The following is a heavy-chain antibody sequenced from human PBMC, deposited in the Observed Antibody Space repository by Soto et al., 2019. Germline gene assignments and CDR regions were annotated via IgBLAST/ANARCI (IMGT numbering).Heavy chain of an antibody. CDR1: GFTFSSYG. CDR3: ARDAHCSSTSCYEGSYYYYGMDV. D-gene: IGHD2-2*01. CDR2: IWYDGSNK. V-gene: IGHV3-33*01. Sequence: PGGSLRLSCAASGFTFSSYGMHWVRQAPGKGLEWVAVIWYDGSNKYYADSVKGRFTISRDNSKNTLYLQMNSLRAEDTAVYYCARDAHCSSTSCYEGSYYYYGMDVWGQGTTVTVSS. J-gene: IGHJ6*02.